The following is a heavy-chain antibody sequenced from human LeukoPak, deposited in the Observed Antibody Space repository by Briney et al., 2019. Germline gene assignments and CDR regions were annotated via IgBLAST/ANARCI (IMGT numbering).Heavy chain of an antibody. J-gene: IGHJ6*02. V-gene: IGHV3-23*01. D-gene: IGHD5-24*01. CDR3: AKEKLTAPYYGMDV. CDR2: ISGSGGST. Sequence: GGSLRLSCAASGFTFDDYAMHWVRQAPGKGLEWVSAISGSGGSTYYVDSVKGRFTISRDNSKNTLYLQMNSLRAEDTAVYYCAKEKLTAPYYGMDVWGQGTTVTVSS. CDR1: GFTFDDYA.